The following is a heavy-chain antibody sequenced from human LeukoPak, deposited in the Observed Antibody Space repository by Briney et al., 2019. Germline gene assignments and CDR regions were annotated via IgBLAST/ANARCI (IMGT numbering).Heavy chain of an antibody. CDR2: ISADTTRT. D-gene: IGHD3-10*01. CDR1: GGTFSSYA. J-gene: IGHJ5*02. Sequence: ASVTVSCTASGGTFSSYAISWVRQAPGQGLEWMGWISADTTRTIYTEKLQDRVTMTTDTSTSTTYMELRSLRSDDTAVYYCARDGLDYYGSGTYYPNYNWFDPWGQGTLVTVSS. CDR3: ARDGLDYYGSGTYYPNYNWFDP. V-gene: IGHV1-18*01.